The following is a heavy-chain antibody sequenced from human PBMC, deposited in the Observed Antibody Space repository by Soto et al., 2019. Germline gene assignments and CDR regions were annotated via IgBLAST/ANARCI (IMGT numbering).Heavy chain of an antibody. Sequence: QVQLVESGGGVVQPGRSLRLSCAASGFTFSSYAMHWVRQAPGKGLEWVAVISYDGSNKYYADSVKGRFTISRDNSKNTLYLQINSLRAEDTAVYYCARVRGLRPYDYWGQGTLVTVSS. J-gene: IGHJ4*02. V-gene: IGHV3-30-3*01. D-gene: IGHD4-17*01. CDR1: GFTFSSYA. CDR3: ARVRGLRPYDY. CDR2: ISYDGSNK.